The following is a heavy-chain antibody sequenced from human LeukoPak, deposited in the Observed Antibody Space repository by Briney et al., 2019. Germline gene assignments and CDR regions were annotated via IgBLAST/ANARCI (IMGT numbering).Heavy chain of an antibody. CDR2: ISWNSGSI. Sequence: GGSLRLSCAASGFTFSSYAMSWVRQAPGKGLEWVSGISWNSGSIGYADSVKGRFTISRDNAKNSLYLQMNSLRAEDTALYYCAKAGRPFVETNDFDYWGQGTLVTVSS. D-gene: IGHD3-3*01. CDR1: GFTFSSYA. V-gene: IGHV3-9*01. CDR3: AKAGRPFVETNDFDY. J-gene: IGHJ4*02.